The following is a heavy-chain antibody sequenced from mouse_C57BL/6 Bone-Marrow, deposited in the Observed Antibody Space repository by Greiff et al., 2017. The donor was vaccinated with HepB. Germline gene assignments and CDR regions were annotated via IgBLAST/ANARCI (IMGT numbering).Heavy chain of an antibody. Sequence: VQLQESGAELARPGASVKLSCKASGYTFTSYGISWVKQRTGQGLEWIGEIYPRSGNTYYNEKFKGKATLTADKSSSTAYMELRSLTSEDSAVYFCARRAYYSTYYLDYWGQGTTLTVSS. CDR1: GYTFTSYG. D-gene: IGHD2-5*01. J-gene: IGHJ2*01. CDR2: IYPRSGNT. CDR3: ARRAYYSTYYLDY. V-gene: IGHV1-81*01.